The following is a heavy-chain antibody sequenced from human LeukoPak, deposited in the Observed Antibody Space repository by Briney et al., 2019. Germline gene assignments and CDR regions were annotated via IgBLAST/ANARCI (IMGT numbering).Heavy chain of an antibody. Sequence: GGSLRLSCAASGFTFSGSAMHWVRQASGKGLEWVGRIRSKANSYATAYAASVKGRFTISRDDSKNTAYLQMNSLRAEDTAVYYCAKGAHYFGSGSFRRGHYFDSWGQGTLVTVSS. D-gene: IGHD3-10*01. CDR1: GFTFSGSA. V-gene: IGHV3-73*01. CDR2: IRSKANSYAT. CDR3: AKGAHYFGSGSFRRGHYFDS. J-gene: IGHJ4*02.